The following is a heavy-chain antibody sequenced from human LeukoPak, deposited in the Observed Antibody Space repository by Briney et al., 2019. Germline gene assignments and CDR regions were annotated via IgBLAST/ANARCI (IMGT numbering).Heavy chain of an antibody. J-gene: IGHJ3*02. V-gene: IGHV3-21*04. CDR3: ARGPSDSSGYYYEGDAFDI. CDR1: GFTFSSYS. CDR2: ISTSSSYI. D-gene: IGHD3-22*01. Sequence: GGSLRLSCAVSGFTFSSYSMNWVRQAPGKGLEWVSSISTSSSYIYYADSVKGRFIISRDNAKNSLYLQMNSLRAEDTAVYYCARGPSDSSGYYYEGDAFDIWGQGTVVTVSS.